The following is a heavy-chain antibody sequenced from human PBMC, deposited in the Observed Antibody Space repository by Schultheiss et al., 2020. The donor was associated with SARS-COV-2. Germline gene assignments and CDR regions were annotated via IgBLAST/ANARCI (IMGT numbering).Heavy chain of an antibody. J-gene: IGHJ4*02. V-gene: IGHV1-2*04. CDR2: INLNSGAT. CDR1: GYTFTASN. Sequence: ASVKVSCQASGYTFTASNMQWVRQASGQGLEWMGWINLNSGATNYAQKFQGWVTMTRDTSINTAYMELRRLTSDDTAVYYCARDPLATSNWEFDYWGQGTLVTVSS. CDR3: ARDPLATSNWEFDY. D-gene: IGHD1-26*01.